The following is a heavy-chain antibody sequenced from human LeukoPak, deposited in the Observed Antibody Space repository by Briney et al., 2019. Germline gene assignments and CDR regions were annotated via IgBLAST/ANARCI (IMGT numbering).Heavy chain of an antibody. CDR3: ARDLVPAAIRDAFDI. CDR1: GGTFSSYA. D-gene: IGHD2-2*02. J-gene: IGHJ3*02. Sequence: GSSVKVSCKASGGTFSSYAISWVRQAPGQGLEWMGGIIPIFGTANYAQKFQGRVTITTDESTSTAYMELRSLRSDDTAVYYCARDLVPAAIRDAFDIWGQGTMVTVSS. V-gene: IGHV1-69*05. CDR2: IIPIFGTA.